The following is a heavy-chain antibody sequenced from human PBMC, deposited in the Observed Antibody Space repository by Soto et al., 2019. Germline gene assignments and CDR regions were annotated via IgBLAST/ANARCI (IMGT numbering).Heavy chain of an antibody. CDR1: GFTFSDYA. CDR3: SKGGRQWLVTSDFNY. CDR2: VSHDGRNT. V-gene: IGHV3-30*18. D-gene: IGHD6-19*01. Sequence: VQLVESGGGVVQPGRSLRLSCAASGFTFSDYAMNWLRQAPGKGLEWVAVVSHDGRNTHYADSVKGRFTIARDSSKNTVSLEMTSLRAEDTAVYYCSKGGRQWLVTSDFNYWGQGALVTVSS. J-gene: IGHJ4*02.